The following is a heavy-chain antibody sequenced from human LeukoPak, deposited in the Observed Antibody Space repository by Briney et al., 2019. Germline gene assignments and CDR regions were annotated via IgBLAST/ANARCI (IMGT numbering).Heavy chain of an antibody. CDR3: ANSDSRRGFDY. CDR1: GFTFSSYA. D-gene: IGHD3-22*01. CDR2: ISGSGGST. J-gene: IGHJ4*02. Sequence: GGSLRLSCAASGFTFSSYAMSWVRQAPGKWLEWVSAISGSGGSTYYADSVKGRFTISRDNSKNTLYLQMNSLRAEDTAVYYCANSDSRRGFDYWGQGTLVTVSS. V-gene: IGHV3-23*01.